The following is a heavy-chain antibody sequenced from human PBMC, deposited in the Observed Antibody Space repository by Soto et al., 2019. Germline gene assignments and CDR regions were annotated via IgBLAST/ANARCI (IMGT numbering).Heavy chain of an antibody. CDR2: VNHSGST. Sequence: PSETLSLTCAVYGGSFSGYYWIWIRQPPGKGLEWIGEVNHSGSTNYNPSLKSRVTISVDTSKNQFSLKLSSVTAADTAVYYCARGLVWMVRGVRWFDPWGQGTLVTVSS. CDR1: GGSFSGYY. CDR3: ARGLVWMVRGVRWFDP. V-gene: IGHV4-34*01. J-gene: IGHJ5*02. D-gene: IGHD3-10*01.